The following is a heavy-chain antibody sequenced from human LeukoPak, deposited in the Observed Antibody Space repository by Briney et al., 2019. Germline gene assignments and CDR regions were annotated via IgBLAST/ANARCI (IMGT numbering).Heavy chain of an antibody. D-gene: IGHD3-16*02. CDR1: GGSFSGYY. CDR3: ASRSYVWGSYRAASYFDY. CDR2: INHSGST. J-gene: IGHJ4*02. Sequence: SETLSLTCAVYGGSFSGYYWSWIRQPPGKGLEWIGEINHSGSTNYNPSLKSRVTISVDTSKNQFSLKLSSVTAADTAVYYCASRSYVWGSYRAASYFDYWGQGTLVTVSS. V-gene: IGHV4-34*01.